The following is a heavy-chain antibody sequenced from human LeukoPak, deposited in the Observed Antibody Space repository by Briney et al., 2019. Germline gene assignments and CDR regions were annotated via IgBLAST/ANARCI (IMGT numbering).Heavy chain of an antibody. D-gene: IGHD3-10*01. CDR2: MNPNSGNT. Sequence: ASVKVSCKASGYTFTSYDINWVRQATGQGLEWMGWMNPNSGNTGYAQKFQGRVTMTRNTSISTAYMELSSLRSEDTAVYYCARVLYYYGSGSYYYLGYWGQGTLVTVSS. CDR1: GYTFTSYD. V-gene: IGHV1-8*01. J-gene: IGHJ4*02. CDR3: ARVLYYYGSGSYYYLGY.